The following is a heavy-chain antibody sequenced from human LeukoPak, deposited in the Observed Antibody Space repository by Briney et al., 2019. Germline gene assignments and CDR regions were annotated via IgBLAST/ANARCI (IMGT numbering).Heavy chain of an antibody. CDR1: GLTFSDYY. J-gene: IGHJ6*02. V-gene: IGHV3-11*01. D-gene: IGHD5-12*01. Sequence: GGSLRLSCAASGLTFSDYYMSWIRQAPGKGLEWVSYTSSSGSTIYYADSVKGRFTISRDNAKNSLYLQMNSLRAEDTAVYYCARDPGYSGYDSSGMDVWGQGTTVTVSS. CDR3: ARDPGYSGYDSSGMDV. CDR2: TSSSGSTI.